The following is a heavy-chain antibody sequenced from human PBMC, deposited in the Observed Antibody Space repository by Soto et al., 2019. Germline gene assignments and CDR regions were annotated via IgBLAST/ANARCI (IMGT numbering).Heavy chain of an antibody. D-gene: IGHD1-26*01. CDR2: ISYDGSNK. J-gene: IGHJ6*02. CDR3: AKDVVVGATTGLGDYYYYYGMDV. Sequence: GGSLRLSCAASGFTFISYGIHFCRHAPFKWLEWVAVISYDGSNKYYADSVKGRFTISRDNSKNTLYLQMNSLRAEDTAVYYCAKDVVVGATTGLGDYYYYYGMDVWGQGTTVTVSS. CDR1: GFTFISYG. V-gene: IGHV3-30*18.